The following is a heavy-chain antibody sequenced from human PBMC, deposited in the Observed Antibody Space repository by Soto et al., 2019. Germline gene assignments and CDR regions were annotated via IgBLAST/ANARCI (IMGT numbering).Heavy chain of an antibody. CDR2: ISGSGGST. V-gene: IGHV3-23*01. D-gene: IGHD3-22*01. CDR3: AKLRDHYYDSSGYYN. CDR1: GFTFSSYA. J-gene: IGHJ4*02. Sequence: PGGSLRLSCAASGFTFSSYAMSWVRQAPGKGLEWVSAISGSGGSTYYADSVKGRFTISRDNSKNTLYLQMNSLRAEDTAGYYCAKLRDHYYDSSGYYNWGQGTLVTVSS.